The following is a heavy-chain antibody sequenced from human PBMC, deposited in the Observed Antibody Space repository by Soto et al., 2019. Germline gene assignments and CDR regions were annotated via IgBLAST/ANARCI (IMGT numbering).Heavy chain of an antibody. CDR2: IYHSGST. Sequence: SETLSLTCAVSGGSISSGCYSWGWIRQPPGKGLEWIGYIYHSGSTYYNPSLKSRVTISVDRSKNQFSLKLSSVTAADTAVYYCARVPDVWGQGTTVTVSS. CDR3: ARVPDV. CDR1: GGSISSGCYS. V-gene: IGHV4-30-2*01. J-gene: IGHJ6*02.